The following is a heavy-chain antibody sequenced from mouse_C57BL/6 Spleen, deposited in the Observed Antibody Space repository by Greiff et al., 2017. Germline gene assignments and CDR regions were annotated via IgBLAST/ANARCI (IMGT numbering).Heavy chain of an antibody. Sequence: QVQLQQPGAELVKPGASVKLSCKASGYTFTSYWMQWVKQRPGQGLEWIGEIDPSDSYTNSNQKFKGKATLTVATSSSTAYMQLSSLTSEDSAVYYCALTGTTPFAYWGQGTLVTVSA. D-gene: IGHD4-1*01. CDR3: ALTGTTPFAY. CDR2: IDPSDSYT. J-gene: IGHJ3*01. CDR1: GYTFTSYW. V-gene: IGHV1-50*01.